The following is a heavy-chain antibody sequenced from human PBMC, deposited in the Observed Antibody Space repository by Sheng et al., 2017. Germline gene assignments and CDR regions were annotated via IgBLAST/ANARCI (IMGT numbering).Heavy chain of an antibody. CDR1: GFTFSTYA. V-gene: IGHV3-23*04. CDR3: AKDGERDFWSASHPWRMDV. CDR2: ISGSGGST. Sequence: EVQLVESGGGLVQPGGSLRLSCAASGFTFSTYAMTWVRQAPGKGLEWVSGISGSGGSTYYADSVKGRFTISRDNSKNTLYLQMNSLRAEDTAIFYCAKDGERDFWSASHPWRMDVWGQGTTVTVSS. D-gene: IGHD3-3*01. J-gene: IGHJ6*02.